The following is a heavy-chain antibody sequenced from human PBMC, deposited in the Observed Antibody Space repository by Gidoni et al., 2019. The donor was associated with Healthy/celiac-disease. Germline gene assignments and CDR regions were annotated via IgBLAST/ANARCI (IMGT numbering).Heavy chain of an antibody. CDR2: IYTSGST. J-gene: IGHJ5*02. D-gene: IGHD2-21*02. V-gene: IGHV4-4*07. CDR3: ARDRYPIVVVTGFNWFDP. CDR1: GGSISSYY. Sequence: QVQLQESGPGLVKPSETLSLTCTVPGGSISSYYWSWIRQPAGKGLEWIGRIYTSGSTNYNPSLKSRVTMSVDTSKNQFSLKLSSVTAADTAVYYCARDRYPIVVVTGFNWFDPWGQGTLVTVSS.